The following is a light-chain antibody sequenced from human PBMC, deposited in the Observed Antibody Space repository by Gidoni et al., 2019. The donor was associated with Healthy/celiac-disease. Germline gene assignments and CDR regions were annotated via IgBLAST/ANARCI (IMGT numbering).Light chain of an antibody. J-gene: IGKJ3*01. V-gene: IGKV4-1*01. CDR1: QSVLYSSNNKNY. CDR2: CAS. CDR3: QQYYSTPFT. Sequence: DIVMTQSPDSLAVSLGERATINCKSSQSVLYSSNNKNYLAWYQQKPGQPPKLLIYCASTRESGVPDRFSGSGSGTDFTLTISSLQAEDVAVYYCQQYYSTPFTFGPXTKVDIK.